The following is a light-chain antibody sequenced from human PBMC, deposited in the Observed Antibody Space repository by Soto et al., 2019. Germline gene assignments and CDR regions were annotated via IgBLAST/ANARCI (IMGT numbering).Light chain of an antibody. CDR1: SSDIGSYNR. V-gene: IGLV2-18*02. Sequence: QSALTQPPSVSGSPGQSVTISCTGTSSDIGSYNRVSWYQQPPGTAPKLMIYEASNRPSGVPDRFSGSKSGNTASLTISGLQAEDEADYYCSSYTNSISVAFGGGTKLTVL. CDR3: SSYTNSISVA. J-gene: IGLJ2*01. CDR2: EAS.